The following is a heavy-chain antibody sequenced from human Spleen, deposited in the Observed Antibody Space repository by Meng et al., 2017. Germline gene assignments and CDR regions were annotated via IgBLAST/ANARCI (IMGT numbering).Heavy chain of an antibody. J-gene: IGHJ3*02. CDR1: GGSISSYY. D-gene: IGHD4-23*01. CDR3: ARDPRGGNYLDAFDI. CDR2: IYTSGST. V-gene: IGHV4-4*07. Sequence: SETLSLTCTVSGGSISSYYWSWIRQPAGKGLEWIGRIYTSGSTNYNPSLKSRVTISVDTSKNQFYLKLSSVTAADTAVYYCARDPRGGNYLDAFDIWGQGTMGTVSS.